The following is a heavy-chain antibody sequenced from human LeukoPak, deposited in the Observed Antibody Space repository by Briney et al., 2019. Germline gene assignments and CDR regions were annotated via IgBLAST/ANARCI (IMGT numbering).Heavy chain of an antibody. CDR3: ARDFNWGFDY. V-gene: IGHV3-30*02. CDR2: IRQEGRDT. CDR1: GFPFSSHG. J-gene: IGHJ4*02. Sequence: GGSLRLSCAASGFPFSSHGMHWVRQAPGKGLEWVAYIRQEGRDTYYADSVKGRFSISRDDSKYTVNLEMNSLRTEDMALYYCARDFNWGFDYWGQGTLVTVSS. D-gene: IGHD7-27*01.